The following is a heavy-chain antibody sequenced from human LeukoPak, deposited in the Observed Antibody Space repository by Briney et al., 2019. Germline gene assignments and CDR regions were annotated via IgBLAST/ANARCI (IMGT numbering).Heavy chain of an antibody. CDR1: GYTFTGYY. CDR3: ARGRVLRFLESWFDP. D-gene: IGHD3-3*01. Sequence: ASVKVSCKASGYTFTGYYMHWVRQAPGQELEWMGWINPNSGGTNYAQKFQGRVTMTRDTSISTAYMELSRLRSDDTAVYYCARGRVLRFLESWFDPWGQGTLVTVSS. J-gene: IGHJ5*02. V-gene: IGHV1-2*02. CDR2: INPNSGGT.